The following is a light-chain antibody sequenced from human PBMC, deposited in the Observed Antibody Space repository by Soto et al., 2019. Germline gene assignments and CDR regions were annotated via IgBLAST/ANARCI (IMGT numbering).Light chain of an antibody. CDR2: DAS. Sequence: DIQMTQSPFTLSASVGDRVTITCRASQSISSWLAWYQQKPGKAPKLLTYDASALPRGVPSRFSGSGSGTEFTLTISSLQPDDFATYYCQHYNSYSEAFGQGTKVDIK. CDR1: QSISSW. J-gene: IGKJ1*01. CDR3: QHYNSYSEA. V-gene: IGKV1-5*01.